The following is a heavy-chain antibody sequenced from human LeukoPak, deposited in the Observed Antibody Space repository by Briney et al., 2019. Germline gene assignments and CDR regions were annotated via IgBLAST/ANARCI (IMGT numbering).Heavy chain of an antibody. CDR3: ARGGYYGSGNDFRFDP. Sequence: SETLSLTCTVSGGSISSYYWSWIRQPPGKGLEWIGYIYYSGTTNYNPSLKSRVTISVDTSKNQFSLKLSSVTAADTAVYYCARGGYYGSGNDFRFDPWGQGTLVTVSS. CDR2: IYYSGTT. D-gene: IGHD3-10*01. J-gene: IGHJ5*02. CDR1: GGSISSYY. V-gene: IGHV4-59*01.